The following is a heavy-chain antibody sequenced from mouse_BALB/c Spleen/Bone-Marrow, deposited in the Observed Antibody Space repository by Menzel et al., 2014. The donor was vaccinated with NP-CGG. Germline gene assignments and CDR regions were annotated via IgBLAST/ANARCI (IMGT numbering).Heavy chain of an antibody. Sequence: DVMLVESGGGLVKPGGSLKLSCAASGFTFSSYTMSWVRQTPEKRLEWVATISSGGLCTYYPDSVKGRFTISRDNAKNTLYLQMSSLKSEDTAMYYCTRDYGNYAWFAYWGQGTLVTVSA. CDR3: TRDYGNYAWFAY. D-gene: IGHD2-1*01. CDR1: GFTFSSYT. V-gene: IGHV5-6-4*01. CDR2: ISSGGLCT. J-gene: IGHJ3*01.